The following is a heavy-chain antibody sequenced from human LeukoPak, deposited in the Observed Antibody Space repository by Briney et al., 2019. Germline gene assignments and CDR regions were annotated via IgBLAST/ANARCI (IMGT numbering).Heavy chain of an antibody. CDR3: ARARTSELYPLFDY. J-gene: IGHJ4*02. Sequence: SQTLSLTCTVSGGSISSGDYYWSWVRQPPGKGLEWIGYIYYSGSTYYNPSLKSRVTISVDTSKNQFSLKLSSVTAADTAVYYCARARTSELYPLFDYWGQGTLVTVSS. CDR2: IYYSGST. V-gene: IGHV4-30-4*08. CDR1: GGSISSGDYY. D-gene: IGHD3-3*01.